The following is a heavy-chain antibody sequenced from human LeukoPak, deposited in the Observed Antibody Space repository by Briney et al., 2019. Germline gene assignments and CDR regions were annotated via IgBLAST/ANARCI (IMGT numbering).Heavy chain of an antibody. Sequence: SETLSLTCTVSGGSISSGYWNWIRQPPGRGLEWIGYIYYSGSTKYNPSLMSRVTISVDTSKNQFSLKLTSVTAADTAVYYCARGSPLDWYFDLWGRGTLVTVSS. CDR1: GGSISSGY. CDR3: ARGSPLDWYFDL. CDR2: IYYSGST. J-gene: IGHJ2*01. V-gene: IGHV4-59*01.